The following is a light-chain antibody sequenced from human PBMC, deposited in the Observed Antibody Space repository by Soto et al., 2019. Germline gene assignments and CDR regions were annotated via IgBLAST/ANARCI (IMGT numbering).Light chain of an antibody. Sequence: DLGMTQSSDSLALSLGESSTTNCKSSQSVLYSSNNKNYLAWYQQKPGQPPKLLIYWASTRKSGVPDRFSGSGSGTDFTLTITSLQAEDVAVYYCQQYHSDPITFGQGTLLEIK. V-gene: IGKV4-1*01. CDR2: WAS. CDR3: QQYHSDPIT. CDR1: QSVLYSSNNKNY. J-gene: IGKJ5*01.